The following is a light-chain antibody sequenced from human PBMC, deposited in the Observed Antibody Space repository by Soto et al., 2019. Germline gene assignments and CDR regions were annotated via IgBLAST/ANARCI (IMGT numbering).Light chain of an antibody. V-gene: IGKV3-15*01. CDR1: QRINTN. Sequence: EVVMAQSPAALSVSPGERATLSCRASQRINTNLAWYQHKPGQAPRLLIYGASTRATGVPARFSGSGSGTEFTLTISSLQSEDFAVYFCQQYYNWPPITFGPGTKVDI. J-gene: IGKJ3*01. CDR3: QQYYNWPPIT. CDR2: GAS.